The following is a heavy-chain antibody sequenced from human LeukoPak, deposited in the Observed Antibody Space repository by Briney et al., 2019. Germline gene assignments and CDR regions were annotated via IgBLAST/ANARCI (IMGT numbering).Heavy chain of an antibody. CDR1: GGSISSYY. V-gene: IGHV4-59*01. CDR3: ARGGDGYNYNFDY. Sequence: SQTLSLTCTVSGGSISSYYWSWIRQPPGKGLEWMGYIYYSGSTNYNPSLKSRVTISVDTSKNQFSLKLSSVTAADTAVYYCARGGDGYNYNFDYWGQGTLVTVSS. D-gene: IGHD5-24*01. CDR2: IYYSGST. J-gene: IGHJ4*02.